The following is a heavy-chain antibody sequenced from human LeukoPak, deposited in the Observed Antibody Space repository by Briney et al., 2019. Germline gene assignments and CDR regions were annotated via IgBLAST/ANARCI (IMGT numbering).Heavy chain of an antibody. D-gene: IGHD3-9*01. J-gene: IGHJ6*02. CDR1: GFTFSSYG. Sequence: GGSLRLSCVVSGFTFSSYGMYWVRQAPGKGLEWVAFIPYDGSNKHYADSVKGRFTISRDNSKNTLYLQMNSLRAEDTAVYYCARCYDILTGYYPLNYYYYGMDVWGQGTTVTVSS. V-gene: IGHV3-30*02. CDR2: IPYDGSNK. CDR3: ARCYDILTGYYPLNYYYYGMDV.